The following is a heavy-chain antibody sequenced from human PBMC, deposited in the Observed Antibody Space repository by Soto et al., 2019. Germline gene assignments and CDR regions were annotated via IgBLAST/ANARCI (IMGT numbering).Heavy chain of an antibody. D-gene: IGHD1-1*01. Sequence: PSETLSLTCAVYGGSFSGYYWSWIRQPPGKGLEWIGEINHSGSTNYNPSLKSRVTISVDTSKNQFSLKLSSVTAADTAVYYCARGNWSRLPVDYWGQGTLVTVSS. J-gene: IGHJ4*02. V-gene: IGHV4-34*01. CDR2: INHSGST. CDR3: ARGNWSRLPVDY. CDR1: GGSFSGYY.